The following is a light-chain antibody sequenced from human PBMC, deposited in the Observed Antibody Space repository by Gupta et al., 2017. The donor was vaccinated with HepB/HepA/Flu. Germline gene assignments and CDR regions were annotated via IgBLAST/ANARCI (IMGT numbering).Light chain of an antibody. CDR3: SSFSYSTRWV. CDR2: EVT. J-gene: IGLJ3*02. CDR1: SSDVGDYNY. V-gene: IGLV2-14*01. Sequence: QSALTPPASVSRSPGQSITIPCTATSSDVGDYNYVSWYQQHPGKAPKRWIYEVTNRPSGISNRGSGSKSGNKASPPTSGLQAEDEAYDYCSSFSYSTRWVFGGGTKLTVL.